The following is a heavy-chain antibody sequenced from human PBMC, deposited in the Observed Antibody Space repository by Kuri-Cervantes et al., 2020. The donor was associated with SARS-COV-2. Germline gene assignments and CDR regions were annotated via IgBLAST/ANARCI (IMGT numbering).Heavy chain of an antibody. J-gene: IGHJ4*02. D-gene: IGHD3-9*01. Sequence: SETLSLTCTVSGGSISSSSYYWGWIRQPPGKGLEWIGRIYTSGSTNYNPSLKSRVTISVDTSKNQFSLKLSSVTAADTAVYYCARDQYFDWLPDDWGQGTLVTVSS. V-gene: IGHV4-39*07. CDR1: GGSISSSSYY. CDR3: ARDQYFDWLPDD. CDR2: IYTSGST.